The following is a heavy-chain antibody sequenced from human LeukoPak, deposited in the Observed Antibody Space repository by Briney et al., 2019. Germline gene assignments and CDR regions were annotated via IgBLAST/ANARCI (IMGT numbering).Heavy chain of an antibody. Sequence: SVKVSCKASGGSLSSYGFSWVRQAPGQGLEWIGGIVPMFDSRSFAQKFQGRLTITTDESTSTVYMELSSLRSDDTAVYYCAREANYGGNLNWFDPWGQGTPVTVSS. D-gene: IGHD4/OR15-4a*01. CDR1: GGSLSSYG. CDR2: IVPMFDSR. J-gene: IGHJ5*02. V-gene: IGHV1-69*05. CDR3: AREANYGGNLNWFDP.